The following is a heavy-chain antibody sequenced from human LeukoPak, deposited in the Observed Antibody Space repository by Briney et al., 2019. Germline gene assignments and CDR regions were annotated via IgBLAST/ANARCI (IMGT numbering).Heavy chain of an antibody. V-gene: IGHV4-39*01. CDR3: ARGKGQWLVRKRSDFDY. Sequence: SETLSLTCTVSGGPMSSSTYYWAWSRQPPGKGLEWIGSIYYSGSTYYNPSLKSRVTISVDTSKNQFSLKLSSVTAADTAVYYCARGKGQWLVRKRSDFDYWGQGTLVTVSS. J-gene: IGHJ4*02. CDR2: IYYSGST. D-gene: IGHD6-19*01. CDR1: GGPMSSSTYY.